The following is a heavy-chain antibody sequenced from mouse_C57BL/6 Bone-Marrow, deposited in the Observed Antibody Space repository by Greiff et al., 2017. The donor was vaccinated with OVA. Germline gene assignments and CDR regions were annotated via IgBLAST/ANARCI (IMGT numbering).Heavy chain of an antibody. D-gene: IGHD1-1*01. CDR2: IDPNSGGT. J-gene: IGHJ2*01. CDR3: ARECTITTVVAYYFDY. CDR1: GYTFTSYW. V-gene: IGHV1-72*01. Sequence: VQLQQPGAELVKPGASVKLSCKASGYTFTSYWMHWVKQRPGRGLEWIGRIDPNSGGTKYNEKFKSKATLTVDKPSSTAYMQLSSLTSEDSAVYYCARECTITTVVAYYFDYWGQGTTLTVSS.